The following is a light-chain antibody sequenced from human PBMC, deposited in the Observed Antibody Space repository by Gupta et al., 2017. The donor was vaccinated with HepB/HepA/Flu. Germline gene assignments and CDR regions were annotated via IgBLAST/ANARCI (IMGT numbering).Light chain of an antibody. CDR1: QSVSSSY. J-gene: IGKJ1*01. CDR2: GAS. CDR3: QQYGRGT. V-gene: IGKV3-20*01. Sequence: EIVLTQSPGTLSLSPGERATLSCRASQSVSSSYLAWYQQKPGQAPRLLIYGASSRATSIPDRYSGSGAGTDFTLTIRRLEHEDFAVYYCQQYGRGTFGQGTKVEIK.